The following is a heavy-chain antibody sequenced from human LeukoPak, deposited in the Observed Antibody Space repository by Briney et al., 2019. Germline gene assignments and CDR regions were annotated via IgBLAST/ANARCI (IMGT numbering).Heavy chain of an antibody. CDR1: GDTLNSYA. V-gene: IGHV1-69*04. D-gene: IGHD4-17*01. CDR2: IIPLLGIA. J-gene: IGHJ4*02. CDR3: ATVPTTVTTSANFDY. Sequence: SLKVSCKASGDTLNSYAISWVRQAPGQGLEWMGRIIPLLGIANYAQKFQGRVTISADKSTSTAYMELSSLRSEDTAVYYCATVPTTVTTSANFDYWGQGTLVTVSS.